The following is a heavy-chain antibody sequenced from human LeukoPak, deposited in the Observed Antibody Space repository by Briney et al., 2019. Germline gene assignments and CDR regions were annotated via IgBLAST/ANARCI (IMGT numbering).Heavy chain of an antibody. Sequence: GGSLRLSCAASGFTVSSNYMSWVRQAPGKGLEWVSVIYSGGSTYYADSVKGRFTISRDNSKNTLYLQMNSLRAEDTAVYYCARANIVATIIDVFDIWGQGTMVTVSS. D-gene: IGHD5-12*01. CDR2: IYSGGST. V-gene: IGHV3-53*01. CDR3: ARANIVATIIDVFDI. CDR1: GFTVSSNY. J-gene: IGHJ3*02.